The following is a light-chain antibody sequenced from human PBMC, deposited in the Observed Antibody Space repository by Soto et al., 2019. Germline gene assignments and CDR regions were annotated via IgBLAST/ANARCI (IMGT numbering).Light chain of an antibody. V-gene: IGKV1-5*03. CDR2: SAS. CDR3: QEYNGDSGLT. J-gene: IGKJ4*01. Sequence: DIQMTQSPSTVSASIGDRVTITCRASQNIRSCVAWCQQKPEKAPELLIYSASGLETGVPSRFSGSGFGTQFTLTISSLHPDDFATYYCQEYNGDSGLTFGGGTKVEIK. CDR1: QNIRSC.